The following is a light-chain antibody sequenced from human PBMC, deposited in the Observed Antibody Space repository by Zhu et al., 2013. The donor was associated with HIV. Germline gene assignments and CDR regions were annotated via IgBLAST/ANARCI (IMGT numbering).Light chain of an antibody. V-gene: IGKV3-20*01. CDR3: QQYSKWPPT. CDR1: PSASTSY. CDR2: DAS. Sequence: DIVLTQSPGTLSLSPGESATLSCRASPSASTSYFAWYQVKPGQPPRLLIYDASSRASGIPARFSGSGSGTDFTLTITSLQSDDFTLYYCQQYSKWPPTFGQGTKVGLK. J-gene: IGKJ1*01.